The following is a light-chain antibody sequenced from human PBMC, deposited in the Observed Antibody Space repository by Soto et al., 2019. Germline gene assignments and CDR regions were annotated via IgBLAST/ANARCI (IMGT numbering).Light chain of an antibody. CDR3: QQYRNWPPIT. V-gene: IGKV3-15*01. CDR1: QSLRSN. Sequence: EIVMTQSPVTLSVSPGETVILSCRAIQSLRSNLAWYQQKPGQTPRLLISSASIRAAATPARFSGSGSGTEFTLTISSLQSEDFAVYYCQQYRNWPPITFGQGTRPEIK. CDR2: SAS. J-gene: IGKJ5*01.